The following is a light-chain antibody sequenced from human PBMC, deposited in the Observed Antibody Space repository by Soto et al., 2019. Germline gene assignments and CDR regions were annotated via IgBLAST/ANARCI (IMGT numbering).Light chain of an antibody. CDR1: SSNIGAGYD. V-gene: IGLV1-40*01. CDR3: QSYDSSLSAPYV. Sequence: QSVLTQPPSVSGAPGHSVTISCTGSSSNIGAGYDVHWYQQLPGTAPKLLIYGNSNRPSGVPDRFSGSKSGTSASLAITGLQAEDEADYYCQSYDSSLSAPYVFGTGTKVTVL. J-gene: IGLJ1*01. CDR2: GNS.